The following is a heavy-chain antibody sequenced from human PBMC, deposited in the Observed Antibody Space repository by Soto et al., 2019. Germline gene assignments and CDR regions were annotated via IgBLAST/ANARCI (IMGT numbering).Heavy chain of an antibody. CDR2: IKDGGRT. Sequence: QVQLQQWGAGLLKPSETLFLNCAVNGGSLSGYYWSWIRQPPGTGLEWIGEIKDGGRTNCSPSLKSRATISSDTSNNQFSLRLYSVTAADTGVYYCARGQEGVVATHWDQGTLVTVSS. CDR3: ARGQEGVVATH. J-gene: IGHJ4*02. CDR1: GGSLSGYY. D-gene: IGHD5-12*01. V-gene: IGHV4-34*01.